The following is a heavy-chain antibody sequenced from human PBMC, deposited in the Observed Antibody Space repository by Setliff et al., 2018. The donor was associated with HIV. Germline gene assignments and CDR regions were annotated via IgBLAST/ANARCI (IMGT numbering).Heavy chain of an antibody. J-gene: IGHJ4*01. CDR2: MYHSGST. D-gene: IGHD1-26*01. Sequence: PSETLSLTCSVSGHSIRSGYYWGWIRQPPGKGLEWIGTMYHSGSTYYNPSLQGRVTMFFDTSEDHFSLRLSSVTAADTAVYYCARGLKGGGYYFDYWGQGMLVTVSS. V-gene: IGHV4-38-2*02. CDR1: GHSIRSGYY. CDR3: ARGLKGGGYYFDY.